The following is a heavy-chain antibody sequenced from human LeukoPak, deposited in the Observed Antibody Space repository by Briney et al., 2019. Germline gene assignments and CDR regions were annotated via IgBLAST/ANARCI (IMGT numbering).Heavy chain of an antibody. CDR2: ISGSGGST. Sequence: GGSLRLSCAASGFTFSSYAMGWVRQAPGKGLEWVSAISGSGGSTYYADSVKGRFTISRDNSKNTLYLQMNSLRAEDTAVYYCATLDSSGWYYFDYWGQGTQVTVSS. J-gene: IGHJ4*02. CDR1: GFTFSSYA. V-gene: IGHV3-23*01. CDR3: ATLDSSGWYYFDY. D-gene: IGHD6-19*01.